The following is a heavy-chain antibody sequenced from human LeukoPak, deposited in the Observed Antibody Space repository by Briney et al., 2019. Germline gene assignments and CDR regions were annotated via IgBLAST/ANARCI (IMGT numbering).Heavy chain of an antibody. V-gene: IGHV3-23*01. D-gene: IGHD6-19*01. CDR3: ASVQWLVPDY. J-gene: IGHJ4*02. CDR1: GFTFSNYA. CDR2: ISGSGDTT. Sequence: GGSLRLSCAASGFTFSNYAMRWVRQAPGKGLEWVSGISGSGDTTYYADSVKGRFTISRDNSKNTLHLQMNSLRAEDTAVYYCASVQWLVPDYWGQGTLVTVSS.